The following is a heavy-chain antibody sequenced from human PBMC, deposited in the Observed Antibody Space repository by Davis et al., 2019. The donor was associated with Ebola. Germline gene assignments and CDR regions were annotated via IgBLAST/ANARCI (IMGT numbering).Heavy chain of an antibody. CDR3: ARGRRLLADAFHI. Sequence: GESLKISCVASGFTFSNYAMNCVRQAPGKGLEWVSTISSSSNYIYYAESVKGRFTISRDNAKNSLTLQMNSLGGEDTAVYYCARGRRLLADAFHIWGQGTMVTASS. CDR2: ISSSSNYI. J-gene: IGHJ3*02. CDR1: GFTFSNYA. V-gene: IGHV3-21*01. D-gene: IGHD2-8*02.